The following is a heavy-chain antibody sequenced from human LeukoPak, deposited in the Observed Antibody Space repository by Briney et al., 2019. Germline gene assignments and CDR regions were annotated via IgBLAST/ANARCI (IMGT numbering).Heavy chain of an antibody. V-gene: IGHV4-61*02. Sequence: SETLSLTCTVSGVSISSGSFYWSWIRQPAGKGLEWIGRIHTSGNTNYNPSLKSRVTISIDTSKNQISLILSSVTAADTAVYYCARDRGYSYGTYYYYYYMDVWGKGTTVTVSS. CDR3: ARDRGYSYGTYYYYYYMDV. CDR1: GVSISSGSFY. CDR2: IHTSGNT. J-gene: IGHJ6*03. D-gene: IGHD5-18*01.